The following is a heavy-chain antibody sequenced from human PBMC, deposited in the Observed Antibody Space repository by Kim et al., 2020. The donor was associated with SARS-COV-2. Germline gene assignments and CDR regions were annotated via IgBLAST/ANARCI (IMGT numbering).Heavy chain of an antibody. Sequence: SETLSLTCTVSGGSISSYYWSWIRQPPGKGLEWIGYIYYSGSTNYNPSLKSRVTISVDTSKNQFSLKLSSVTAADTAVYYCARGRRIAAAGTSKNYYYYGMDVWGQGTTVTVSS. V-gene: IGHV4-59*13. CDR2: IYYSGST. J-gene: IGHJ6*02. CDR1: GGSISSYY. D-gene: IGHD6-13*01. CDR3: ARGRRIAAAGTSKNYYYYGMDV.